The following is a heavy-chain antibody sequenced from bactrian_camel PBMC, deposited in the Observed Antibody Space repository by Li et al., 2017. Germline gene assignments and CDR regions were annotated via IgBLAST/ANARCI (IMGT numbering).Heavy chain of an antibody. J-gene: IGHJ4*01. CDR2: IYSDGSKT. CDR3: AGGAWQLLLRPTAYNY. V-gene: IGHV3-2*01. D-gene: IGHD2*01. CDR1: GFAFSSYY. Sequence: SGGGLVQPGGSLRLSCAVSGFAFSSYYMSWVRQAPGKGLEWVSSIYSDGSKTLYADSVKGRFTISRDNAENTLLLEMNELKPEDTGTYYCAGGAWQLLLRPTAYNYWGRGTQVTVS.